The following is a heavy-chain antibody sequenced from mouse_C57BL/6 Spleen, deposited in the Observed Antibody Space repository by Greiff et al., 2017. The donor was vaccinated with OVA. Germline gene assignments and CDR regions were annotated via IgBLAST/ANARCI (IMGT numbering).Heavy chain of an antibody. V-gene: IGHV5-4*01. D-gene: IGHD2-1*01. CDR2: ISDGGSYT. CDR3: ARDEVYRGFAY. J-gene: IGHJ3*01. CDR1: GFTFSSYA. Sequence: EVMLVESGGGLVKPGGSLKLSCAASGFTFSSYAMSWVRQTPEKRLEWVATISDGGSYTYYPDNVKGRFTISRDNAKNNLYLQMSHLKSEDTAMYYCARDEVYRGFAYWGQGTLVTVSA.